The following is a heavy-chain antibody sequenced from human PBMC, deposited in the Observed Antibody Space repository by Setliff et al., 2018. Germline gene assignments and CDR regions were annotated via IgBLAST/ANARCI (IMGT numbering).Heavy chain of an antibody. J-gene: IGHJ4*02. CDR1: GYSFSNFW. CDR3: ARATRNNFDY. Sequence: GESLKISCKGSGYSFSNFWIGWVRQMPGKGLEWMGIIYPGDSHTRYSPSFQGQVTMSADKSINTAYLQWSNLKASDTAIYYCARATRNNFDYWGQGTLVTVSS. CDR2: IYPGDSHT. V-gene: IGHV5-51*01.